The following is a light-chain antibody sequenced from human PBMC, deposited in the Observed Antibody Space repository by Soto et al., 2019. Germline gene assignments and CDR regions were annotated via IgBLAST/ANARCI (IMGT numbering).Light chain of an antibody. CDR1: QSVISTY. CDR3: QPYRDSLGT. Sequence: EIVLTQSPGTLSLSPGERATLSCRASQSVISTYLAWYQQKPGQAPRLLIYGASSRATGIPDRFSGSGSGTDFTLTISRLEPEDFAVYYCQPYRDSLGTFGQGTKVEIK. V-gene: IGKV3-20*01. J-gene: IGKJ1*01. CDR2: GAS.